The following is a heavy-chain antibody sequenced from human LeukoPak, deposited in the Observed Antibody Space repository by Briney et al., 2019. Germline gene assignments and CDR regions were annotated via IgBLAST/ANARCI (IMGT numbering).Heavy chain of an antibody. Sequence: GGSLRLSCAASGFTFSSYGMHWVRQAPGKGLEWVSSISSSSSYIYYADSVKGRFTVSRDNAKNSLYLQMNSLRAEDTAVYYCARDLYNWNYDFDYWGQGTLVTVSS. J-gene: IGHJ4*02. CDR3: ARDLYNWNYDFDY. CDR1: GFTFSSYG. D-gene: IGHD1-7*01. V-gene: IGHV3-21*01. CDR2: ISSSSSYI.